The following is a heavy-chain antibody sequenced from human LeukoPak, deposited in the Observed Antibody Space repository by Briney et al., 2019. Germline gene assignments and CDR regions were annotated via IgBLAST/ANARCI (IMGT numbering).Heavy chain of an antibody. V-gene: IGHV3-23*01. CDR3: AKDVRGYSYGYGN. D-gene: IGHD5-18*01. CDR2: ISGSGSNT. CDR1: GFSFSDYT. Sequence: QPGGSLRLSCAASGFSFSDYTMTWVRQAPGRGPKWVSGISGSGSNTYYADSVRGRFTISRDNSKNTLHLQMNSLRAQDTAVYYCAKDVRGYSYGYGNWGQGTLVTVFS. J-gene: IGHJ4*02.